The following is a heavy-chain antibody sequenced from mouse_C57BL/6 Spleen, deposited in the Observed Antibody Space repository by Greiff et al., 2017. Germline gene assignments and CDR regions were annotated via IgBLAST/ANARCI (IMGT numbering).Heavy chain of an antibody. CDR3: ARGTYSNLYYAMDY. J-gene: IGHJ4*01. V-gene: IGHV1-69*01. CDR1: GYTFTSYW. D-gene: IGHD2-5*01. Sequence: QVHVKQPGAELVMPGASVKLSCKASGYTFTSYWMHWVKQRPGQGLEWIGEIDPSDSYTNYNQKFKGKSTLTVDKSSSTAYMQLSSLTSEDSAVYYCARGTYSNLYYAMDYWGQGTSVTVSS. CDR2: IDPSDSYT.